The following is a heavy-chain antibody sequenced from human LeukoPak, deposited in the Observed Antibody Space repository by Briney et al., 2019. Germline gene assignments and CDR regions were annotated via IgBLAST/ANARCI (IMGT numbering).Heavy chain of an antibody. CDR1: GYSFTGYY. CDR2: INPNSGDT. Sequence: ASVKVSCKASGYSFTGYYMHWVRQAPGQGLEWIGWINPNSGDTKYAQKFQGRVTMTRDTSISTVYMELTRLRSDDTAVYYCARGGLRVMVYRLYYMDVWGKGTTVTVSS. V-gene: IGHV1-2*02. CDR3: ARGGLRVMVYRLYYMDV. D-gene: IGHD2-8*01. J-gene: IGHJ6*03.